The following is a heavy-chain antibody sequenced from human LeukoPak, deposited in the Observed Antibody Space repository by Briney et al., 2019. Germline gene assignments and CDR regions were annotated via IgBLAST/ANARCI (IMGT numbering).Heavy chain of an antibody. V-gene: IGHV3-11*01. J-gene: IGHJ2*01. CDR1: GFTFSDYY. CDR2: IGLSDTSI. Sequence: GGSLRLSCAASGFTFSDYYMSWIRQVPGKGLEWVSYIGLSDTSIYYADSLKGRFAISRDNAKDSLYLHLHSLRAEDTAVYYCARLKLGYWYFDLWGRGTLVTVSS. CDR3: ARLKLGYWYFDL. D-gene: IGHD7-27*01.